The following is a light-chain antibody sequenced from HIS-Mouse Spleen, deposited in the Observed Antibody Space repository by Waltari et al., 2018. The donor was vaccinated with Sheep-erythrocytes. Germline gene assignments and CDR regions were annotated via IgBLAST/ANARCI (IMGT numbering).Light chain of an antibody. V-gene: IGLV2-11*01. CDR3: CSYAGSYNHV. CDR2: DVS. Sequence: QSALTQPRSVSGSPGQSVTISCTGTSSDVGGYKYVSWYQQHPGKAPKLMIYDVSKRPSGVPVRFACSKSGNTASLTISGRQAEDEADYYCCSYAGSYNHVFATGTKVTVL. CDR1: SSDVGGYKY. J-gene: IGLJ1*01.